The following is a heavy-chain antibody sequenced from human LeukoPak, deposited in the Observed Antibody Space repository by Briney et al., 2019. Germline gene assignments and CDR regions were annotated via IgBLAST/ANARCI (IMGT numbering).Heavy chain of an antibody. D-gene: IGHD3-22*01. V-gene: IGHV4-30-4*01. CDR3: ARPYYYDSRIDP. CDR2: MYYSGST. CDR1: GGSISSGDYY. J-gene: IGHJ5*02. Sequence: SETLSLTCTVSGGSISSGDYYWSWIRQPPGRGLEWIAYMYYSGSTYYNPSLKSRVTMSADTSKNQLSLKLSSVTAADTAVYYCARPYYYDSRIDPWGQGILVTVSS.